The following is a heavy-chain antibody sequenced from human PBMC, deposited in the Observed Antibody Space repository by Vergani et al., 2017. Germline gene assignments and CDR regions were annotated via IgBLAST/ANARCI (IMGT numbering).Heavy chain of an antibody. CDR3: ASGYCSSTSCYGDDMGGY. CDR1: GFTFSSYS. D-gene: IGHD2-2*01. J-gene: IGHJ4*02. CDR2: ISSISSYI. V-gene: IGHV3-21*01. Sequence: EVQLVESGGGLVKPGGSLRLSCAASGFTFSSYSMNWVRQAPGKGLEWVSSISSISSYIYYADSVKGRFTISRDNAKNSLYLQMKSLRAEDTAVYYCASGYCSSTSCYGDDMGGYWGQGTLVTVS.